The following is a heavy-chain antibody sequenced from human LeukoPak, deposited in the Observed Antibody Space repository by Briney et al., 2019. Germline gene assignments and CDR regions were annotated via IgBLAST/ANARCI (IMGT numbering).Heavy chain of an antibody. Sequence: ASVKVPCKASGYTFTSYDINWVRQATGQGLEWMGWMNPNSGNTGYAQKFQGRVTMTRNTSISTAYMELSSLRSEDTAVYYCARGGVTMVRGVFFPYYYYGMDVWGQGTTVTVSS. CDR1: GYTFTSYD. CDR3: ARGGVTMVRGVFFPYYYYGMDV. J-gene: IGHJ6*02. CDR2: MNPNSGNT. V-gene: IGHV1-8*01. D-gene: IGHD3-10*01.